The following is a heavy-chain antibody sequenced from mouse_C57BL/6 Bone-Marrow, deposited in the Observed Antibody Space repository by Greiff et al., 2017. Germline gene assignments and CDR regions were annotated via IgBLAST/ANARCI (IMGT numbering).Heavy chain of an antibody. J-gene: IGHJ2*01. D-gene: IGHD1-1*01. Sequence: EVKLVESGGGLVQPGGSLSLSCAASGFTFTDYYMSWVRQPPGKALEWLGFIRNKANGYTTEYSASVKGRFTISRDNSQSILYLQMNALRAEDSATYYCARSLDSVVALYYFDYWGQGTTLTVSS. CDR2: IRNKANGYTT. CDR1: GFTFTDYY. CDR3: ARSLDSVVALYYFDY. V-gene: IGHV7-3*01.